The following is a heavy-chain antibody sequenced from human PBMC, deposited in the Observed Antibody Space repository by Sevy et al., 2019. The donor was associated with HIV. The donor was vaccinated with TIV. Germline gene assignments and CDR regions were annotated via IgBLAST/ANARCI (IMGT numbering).Heavy chain of an antibody. J-gene: IGHJ4*02. D-gene: IGHD6-19*01. CDR2: ISGSGGST. Sequence: GGSLRLSCAASGFTFSSYAMSWVRQAPGKGLEWVSAISGSGGSTYYADSVKGRFTISRDNSKNTPYLQMNSLRAEDTAVYYCAKGQQWLAAFPIDYWGQGTLVTVSS. CDR1: GFTFSSYA. CDR3: AKGQQWLAAFPIDY. V-gene: IGHV3-23*01.